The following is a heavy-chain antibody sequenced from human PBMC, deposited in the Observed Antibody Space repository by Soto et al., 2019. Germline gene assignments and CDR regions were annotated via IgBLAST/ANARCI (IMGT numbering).Heavy chain of an antibody. CDR2: ISPLFSTT. V-gene: IGHV1-69*01. D-gene: IGHD6-13*01. CDR1: GDLFNNYA. J-gene: IGHJ4*02. Sequence: QVQLVQSGAEVKEPGSSVKVSCKATGDLFNNYAFNWVRQAPGQELEWRGRISPLFSTTNYAQKFQGRVTICADELTTIVYLEVSNLESEDTGMYYCAASSSVAAAGYFKFWGQGTLVTVSP. CDR3: AASSSVAAAGYFKF.